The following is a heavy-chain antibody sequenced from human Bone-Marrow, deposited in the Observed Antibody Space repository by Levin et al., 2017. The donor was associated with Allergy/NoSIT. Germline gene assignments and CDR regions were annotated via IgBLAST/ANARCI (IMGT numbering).Heavy chain of an antibody. CDR1: GFPFTPAW. CDR3: AWDRDAYYKMDG. V-gene: IGHV3-15*01. Sequence: GGSLRLSCAASGFPFTPAWMTWVRQAPGKGLEWVGRLKSKGGGGTADYAAPVKGRFTISRDDSKNTLYLQMNSLKMEDTAVYYCAWDRDAYYKMDGWGRGTTVTVSS. D-gene: IGHD1-26*01. J-gene: IGHJ6*02. CDR2: LKSKGGGGTA.